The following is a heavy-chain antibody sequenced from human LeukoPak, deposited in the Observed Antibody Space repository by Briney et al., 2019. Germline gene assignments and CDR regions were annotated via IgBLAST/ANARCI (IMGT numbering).Heavy chain of an antibody. CDR2: ISAYNGNT. V-gene: IGHV1-18*01. D-gene: IGHD3-10*01. J-gene: IGHJ3*02. Sequence: GALVKVSCKASGYTFTSYGISWVRQAPGQGLEWMGWISAYNGNTNYAQKLQGRVTMTTDTSTSTAYMELRSLRSDDTAVYFCARVVLLWFGELLYPDAFDIWGQETMVTVSS. CDR1: GYTFTSYG. CDR3: ARVVLLWFGELLYPDAFDI.